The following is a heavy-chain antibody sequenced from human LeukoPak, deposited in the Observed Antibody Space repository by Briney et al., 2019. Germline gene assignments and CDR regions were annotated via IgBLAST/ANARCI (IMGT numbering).Heavy chain of an antibody. CDR2: INHSGST. J-gene: IGHJ4*02. V-gene: IGHV4-34*01. Sequence: PSETLSLTCAVYGGSFSGYYWSWIRQPPGKGLEWIGEINHSGSTNYNPSLKSRVTISVDTSKNQFSLKLSSVTAADTAVYYCAGRANSSGWLYYFDYWGQGTLVTVSS. D-gene: IGHD6-19*01. CDR3: AGRANSSGWLYYFDY. CDR1: GGSFSGYY.